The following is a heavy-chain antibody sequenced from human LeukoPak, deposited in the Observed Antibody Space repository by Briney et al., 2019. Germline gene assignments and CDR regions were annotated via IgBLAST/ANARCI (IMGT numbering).Heavy chain of an antibody. V-gene: IGHV3-53*01. D-gene: IGHD6-19*01. Sequence: GGSLRLSCAASGFTFSSYAMSWVRQAPGKGLEWVSVIYGGGSTNYGDSVKGRFTISRDNSKNTLYLQMNSLTTEDTAVYYCASVASDSSGWYHFDYWGQGTLVTVSS. CDR1: GFTFSSYA. J-gene: IGHJ4*02. CDR3: ASVASDSSGWYHFDY. CDR2: IYGGGST.